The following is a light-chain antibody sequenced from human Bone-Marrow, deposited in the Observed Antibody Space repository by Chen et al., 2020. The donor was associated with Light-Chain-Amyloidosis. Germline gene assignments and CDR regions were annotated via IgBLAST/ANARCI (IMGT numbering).Light chain of an antibody. J-gene: IGKJ3*01. CDR1: QSVASDY. CDR3: QQYGTSPFT. Sequence: EIVLTQSPGTLSLSPGERATFSCRASQSVASDYLAWYQQKPGQAPRLLIHGASSRATGIPDRFSGSVSGTDFILTINRVDPEDFEVYYCQQYGTSPFTFGPGTKVDIK. CDR2: GAS. V-gene: IGKV3-20*01.